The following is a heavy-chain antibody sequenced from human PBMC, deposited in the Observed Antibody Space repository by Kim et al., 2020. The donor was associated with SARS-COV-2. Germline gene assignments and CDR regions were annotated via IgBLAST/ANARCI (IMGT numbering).Heavy chain of an antibody. V-gene: IGHV4-59*01. D-gene: IGHD2-21*01. CDR2: VYYNGYT. Sequence: SETLSLTCTVSGDSLSGFYWSWLRQTPTKGLEWIGYVYYNGYTYLNPSLEGRFSLSLDTSKNHLSLDLTSVTAADTAAYYCARGGQSLLAGLWLDPWGQG. CDR3: ARGGQSLLAGLWLDP. J-gene: IGHJ5*02. CDR1: GDSLSGFY.